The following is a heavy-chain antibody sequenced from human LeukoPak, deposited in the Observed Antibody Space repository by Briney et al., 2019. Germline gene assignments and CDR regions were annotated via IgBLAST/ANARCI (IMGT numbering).Heavy chain of an antibody. CDR2: IYYSGST. D-gene: IGHD2-8*02. CDR1: GGSISSYY. Sequence: SETLSLTCTVSGGSISSYYWSWIRQPPGKGLEWIGYIYYSGSTNYKPSLKSRVTISVDTSKNQFSLKLSSVTAADTAVYYCARAIELVFDYWGQGTLVTVSS. CDR3: ARAIELVFDY. J-gene: IGHJ4*02. V-gene: IGHV4-59*01.